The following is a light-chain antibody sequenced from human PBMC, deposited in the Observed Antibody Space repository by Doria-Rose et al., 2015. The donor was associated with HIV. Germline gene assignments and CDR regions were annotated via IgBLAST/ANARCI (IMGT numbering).Light chain of an antibody. Sequence: DIQVTQSPSSLSASVGDRVTITCRASQNINRFLNWYQQKPGKVPKVLIYAASSSQSGVPSRFSGSGSGTDFTLTISSLQPEDFATYYCQQSFSTPRTFGRGAKVEIK. V-gene: IGKV1-39*01. CDR1: QNINRF. CDR3: QQSFSTPRT. CDR2: AAS. J-gene: IGKJ1*01.